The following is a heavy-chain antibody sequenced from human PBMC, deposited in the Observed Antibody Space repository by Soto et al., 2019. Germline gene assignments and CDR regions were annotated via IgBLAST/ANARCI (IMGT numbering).Heavy chain of an antibody. J-gene: IGHJ6*02. V-gene: IGHV1-69*01. CDR2: IIPIFGTA. CDR1: GGTFSSYA. D-gene: IGHD2-15*01. Sequence: QVQLVQSGAEVKKPGSSVKVSCKASGGTFSSYAISWVRQAPGQGLEWMGGIIPIFGTANYAQKFQGRVTITADESTSTAYMELSSLRSEDTAVYYCARDRSHIVVVVAATRGYYGMDVWGQGTTVTVSS. CDR3: ARDRSHIVVVVAATRGYYGMDV.